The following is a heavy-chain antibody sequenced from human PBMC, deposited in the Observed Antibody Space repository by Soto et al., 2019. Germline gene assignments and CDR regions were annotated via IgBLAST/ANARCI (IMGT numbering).Heavy chain of an antibody. CDR1: GFTFSSYS. CDR2: ISGGSSTI. CDR3: ARDLHFDL. Sequence: EVQLVESGGGLVQPGGSLRLSCAASGFTFSSYSMNWVRQAPGKGLEWVSYISGGSSTIYYAESVKGRFTISRDTAKNSLYLQMNSLRAEDTAVYYCARDLHFDLWGRGTPVTVSS. V-gene: IGHV3-48*01. J-gene: IGHJ2*01.